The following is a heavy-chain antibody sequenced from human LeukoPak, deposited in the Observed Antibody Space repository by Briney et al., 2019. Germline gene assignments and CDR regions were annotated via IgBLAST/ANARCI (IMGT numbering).Heavy chain of an antibody. Sequence: PGGSLRLSCAASGFTFSSYWMNWVRQAPGKGLEWVSVIYSGGSTYYADSVKGRFTISRDNSKNTLYLQMNSLRAEDTAVYYCASESPSSGWGYWGQGTLVTVSS. CDR3: ASESPSSGWGY. CDR2: IYSGGST. J-gene: IGHJ4*02. CDR1: GFTFSSYW. D-gene: IGHD6-19*01. V-gene: IGHV3-53*01.